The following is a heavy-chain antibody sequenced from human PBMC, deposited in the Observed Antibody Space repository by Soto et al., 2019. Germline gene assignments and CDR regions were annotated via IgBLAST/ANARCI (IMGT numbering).Heavy chain of an antibody. J-gene: IGHJ6*02. CDR2: FDPEDGET. CDR3: ARDSYSNYDGRIYYYYGMDV. CDR1: GYTLTELS. Sequence: ASVKVSCKVSGYTLTELSMHWVRQAPGKGLEWMGGFDPEDGETIYAQKFQGRVTMTGDTSTDTAYMELSSLRSEDTAVYYCARDSYSNYDGRIYYYYGMDVWGQGTTVTVSS. V-gene: IGHV1-24*01. D-gene: IGHD4-4*01.